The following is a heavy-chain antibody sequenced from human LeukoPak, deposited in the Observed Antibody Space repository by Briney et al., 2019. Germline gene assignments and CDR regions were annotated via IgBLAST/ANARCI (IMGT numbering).Heavy chain of an antibody. CDR2: MNPNSGNT. CDR1: GYTFTSYD. J-gene: IGHJ4*02. CDR3: ARARRGDSSGYSLGSFDY. Sequence: ASVKVSCKASGYTFTSYDINWVRQATGQGLEWMGWMNPNSGNTGYAQKFQGRVTMTRNTSISTAYMELSSLRSEDMAVYYCARARRGDSSGYSLGSFDYWGQGTLVTVSS. D-gene: IGHD3-22*01. V-gene: IGHV1-8*01.